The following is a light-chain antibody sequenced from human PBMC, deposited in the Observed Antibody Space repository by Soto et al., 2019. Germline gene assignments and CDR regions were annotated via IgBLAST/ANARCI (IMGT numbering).Light chain of an antibody. J-gene: IGKJ5*01. Sequence: GDRVTITCRASQSISSWLAWYQQKPGKAPKLLIYDASILESGVPSRFSGSGSGTEFTLTISSLQPDDFATYYCQQYNSYSLTFGQGTRLEIK. CDR2: DAS. CDR1: QSISSW. CDR3: QQYNSYSLT. V-gene: IGKV1-5*01.